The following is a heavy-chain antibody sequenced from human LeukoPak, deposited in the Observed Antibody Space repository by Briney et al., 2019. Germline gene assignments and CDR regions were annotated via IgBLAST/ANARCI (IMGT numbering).Heavy chain of an antibody. CDR1: GLTVSSYA. D-gene: IGHD3-10*01. J-gene: IGHJ4*01. CDR3: AKYTSGTSYRGLDQ. V-gene: IGHV3-23*01. Sequence: GGSLGLSCGASGLTVSSYAMSWVRQAPGKGLEWVSTIIGSAANTYYADSVKGRFTISRDDSKNTVYLQMNSLRAEDTAVYSCAKYTSGTSYRGLDQWGHGTLVTVSS. CDR2: IIGSAANT.